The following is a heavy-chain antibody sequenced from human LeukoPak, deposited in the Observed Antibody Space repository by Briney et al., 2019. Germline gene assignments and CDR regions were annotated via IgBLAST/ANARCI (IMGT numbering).Heavy chain of an antibody. CDR1: GDSMTNFF. J-gene: IGHJ4*02. D-gene: IGHD3-22*01. CDR3: AGGGDSGGYYYPMFDY. Sequence: PSETLSLTCTVSGDSMTNFFWSWIRQPPGKGLEWIAYIFYSGSSNYNPSLKGRVTISVDTSKNQFSLKLNSVTAADTAVYYCAGGGDSGGYYYPMFDYWGQGTLVTVSS. CDR2: IFYSGSS. V-gene: IGHV4-59*01.